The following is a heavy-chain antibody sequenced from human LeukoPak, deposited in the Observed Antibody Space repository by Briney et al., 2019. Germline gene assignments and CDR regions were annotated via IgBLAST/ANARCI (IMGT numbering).Heavy chain of an antibody. CDR1: GGSFSGYY. CDR3: ARHITLTGYYSDY. J-gene: IGHJ4*02. Sequence: SETLSLTCAVYGGSFSGYYWSWLRQPPGKGLEWIGSIYYSGSTYYNPSLKSRATISVDTSKNQFSLKLSSVTAADTAVYYCARHITLTGYYSDYWGQGTLVTVSS. V-gene: IGHV4-34*01. CDR2: IYYSGST. D-gene: IGHD3-9*01.